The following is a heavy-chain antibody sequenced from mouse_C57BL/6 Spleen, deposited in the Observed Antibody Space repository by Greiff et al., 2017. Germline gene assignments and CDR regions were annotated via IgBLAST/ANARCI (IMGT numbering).Heavy chain of an antibody. CDR2: IYPGDGDT. J-gene: IGHJ3*01. Sequence: QVQLQQSGPELVKPGASVKISCKASGYAFSSSWMNWVKQRPGKGLEWIGRIYPGDGDTNYNGKFKGKATLTADKSSSTAYMQLSSLTSEDSAVYCCAREDYYGSGFAYWGQGTLVTVSA. D-gene: IGHD1-1*01. CDR1: GYAFSSSW. CDR3: AREDYYGSGFAY. V-gene: IGHV1-82*01.